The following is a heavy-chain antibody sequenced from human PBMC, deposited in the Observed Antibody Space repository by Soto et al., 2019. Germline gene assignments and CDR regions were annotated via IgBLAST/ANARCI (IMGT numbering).Heavy chain of an antibody. CDR2: ISSSSSYI. J-gene: IGHJ4*02. Sequence: VESGGGLVKPGGSLRLSCAASGFTFSSYSMNWVRQAPGKGLEWVSSISSSSSYIYYADSVKGRFTISRDNAKNSLYLQMNSLRAEDTAVYYCARSFSNSGYDATEADYWGQGTLVTVSS. CDR1: GFTFSSYS. D-gene: IGHD5-12*01. CDR3: ARSFSNSGYDATEADY. V-gene: IGHV3-21*01.